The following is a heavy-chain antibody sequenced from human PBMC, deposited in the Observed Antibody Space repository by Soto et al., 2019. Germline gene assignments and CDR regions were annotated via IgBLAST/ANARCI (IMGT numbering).Heavy chain of an antibody. V-gene: IGHV3-11*06. CDR1: GFTFSDYY. CDR2: ISSSSSYT. CDR3: AKGLRFGGMDV. J-gene: IGHJ6*02. D-gene: IGHD3-3*01. Sequence: GGSLRLSCAASGFTFSDYYMSWIRQAPGKGLEWVPYISSSSSYTNYADSVKGRFTISRDNAKNSLYLQMNSLRAEDTAVYYCAKGLRFGGMDVWGQGTTVTVSS.